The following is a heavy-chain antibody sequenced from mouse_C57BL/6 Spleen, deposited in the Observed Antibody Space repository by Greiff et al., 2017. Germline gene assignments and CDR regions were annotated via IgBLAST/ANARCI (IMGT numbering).Heavy chain of an antibody. Sequence: QVQLQQSGAELVKPGASVKISCKASGYAFSSYWMNWVKQRPGKGLEWIGQLYPGAGDTNYNGQFKGKATRTADKPASAANMQLSSLTSEDSAVNFCSRHGNSVDYWGQGTTLTVSS. CDR3: SRHGNSVDY. V-gene: IGHV1-80*01. CDR1: GYAFSSYW. D-gene: IGHD2-1*01. J-gene: IGHJ2*01. CDR2: LYPGAGDT.